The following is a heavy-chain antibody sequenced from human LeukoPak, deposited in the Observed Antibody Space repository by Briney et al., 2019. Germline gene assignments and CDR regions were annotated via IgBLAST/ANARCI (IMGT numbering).Heavy chain of an antibody. CDR3: ARVSRWSDWAFEG. V-gene: IGHV4-59*01. CDR2: IHNSGRP. Sequence: SETLSLTCTVSGGSISSYYWSWIRQPPGKGLEWIGYIHNSGRPDYNPSLKSRVTISVDTSKNQFSPNLISVTAADTAVYYCARVSRWSDWAFEGWGQGTLVTVSS. CDR1: GGSISSYY. D-gene: IGHD3-16*01. J-gene: IGHJ4*02.